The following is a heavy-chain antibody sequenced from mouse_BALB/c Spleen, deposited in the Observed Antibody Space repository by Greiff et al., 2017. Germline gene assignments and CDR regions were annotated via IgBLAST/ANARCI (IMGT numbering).Heavy chain of an antibody. CDR1: GFTFTDYY. CDR3: AREGITTAPMDY. J-gene: IGHJ4*01. V-gene: IGHV7-3*02. CDR2: IRNKANGYTT. D-gene: IGHD1-2*01. Sequence: EVQVVESGGGLVQPGGSLRLSCATSGFTFTDYYMSWVRQPPGKALEWLGFIRNKANGYTTEYSASVKGRFTISRDNSQSILYLQMNTLRAEDSATYYCAREGITTAPMDYWGQGTSVTVSS.